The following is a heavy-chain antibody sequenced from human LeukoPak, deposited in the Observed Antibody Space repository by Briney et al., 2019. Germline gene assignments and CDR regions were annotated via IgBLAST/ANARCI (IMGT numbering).Heavy chain of an antibody. V-gene: IGHV3-15*01. J-gene: IGHJ4*02. Sequence: PGGSLRLSCAASGVSFFNAWMSWVRQAPGKGLEWVGRIKSKSDGGTIDYAAPVKGRFTISRDDSKNTLDLQMNSLKTEDTAVYYCTTVDDYGDQDYFDYWGQGTLVTVSS. CDR1: GVSFFNAW. D-gene: IGHD4-17*01. CDR2: IKSKSDGGTI. CDR3: TTVDDYGDQDYFDY.